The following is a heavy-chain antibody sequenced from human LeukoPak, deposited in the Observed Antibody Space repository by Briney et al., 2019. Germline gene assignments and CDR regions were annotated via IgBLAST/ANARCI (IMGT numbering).Heavy chain of an antibody. V-gene: IGHV1-18*01. D-gene: IGHD5-12*01. J-gene: IGHJ3*02. CDR2: ISAYNGNT. CDR1: RYTYTTYA. CDR3: ARPYSGYDWGAFDI. Sequence: ASVKVSCKASRYTYTTYAMNWVRQAPGQGLEWMGWISAYNGNTNYAQKLQGRVTMTTDTSTSTAYMELRSLRSDDTAVYYCARPYSGYDWGAFDIWGQGTMVTVSS.